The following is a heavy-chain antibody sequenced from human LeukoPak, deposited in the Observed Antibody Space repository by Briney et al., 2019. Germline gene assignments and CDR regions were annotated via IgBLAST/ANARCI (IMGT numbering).Heavy chain of an antibody. V-gene: IGHV4-61*02. Sequence: PSETLSLTCTVSGYSISSGYYWSWIRQPAGKGLEWIGRIYTSGSTNYNPSLKSRVTISVDTSKNQFSLKLSSVTAADTAVYYCARAEYYYYYMDVWGKGTTVTISS. CDR2: IYTSGST. CDR1: GYSISSGYY. CDR3: ARAEYYYYYMDV. J-gene: IGHJ6*03.